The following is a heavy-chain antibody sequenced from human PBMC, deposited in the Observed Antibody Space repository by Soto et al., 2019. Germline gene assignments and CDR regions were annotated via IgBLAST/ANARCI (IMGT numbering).Heavy chain of an antibody. D-gene: IGHD2-15*01. CDR3: EQDLSCRGSTCYQAY. CDR2: ISGSRGSTT. Sequence: PGGSLRLSCAAPGFTFSDYGLSWVRQAPGKGLEWVSSISGSRGSTTYYAGSVKGRFTISRDNSKNTLYLQMNSLRVEDTAVYYCEQDLSCRGSTCYQAYWGPGTLVTVYS. J-gene: IGHJ4*02. V-gene: IGHV3-23*01. CDR1: GFTFSDYG.